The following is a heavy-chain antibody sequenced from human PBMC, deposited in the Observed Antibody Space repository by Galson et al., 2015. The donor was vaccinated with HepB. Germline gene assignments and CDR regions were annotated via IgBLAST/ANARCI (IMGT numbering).Heavy chain of an antibody. CDR1: GFTFSGSA. CDR2: IRSEANSYAT. J-gene: IGHJ6*03. CDR3: TRHLSYYYYMDV. Sequence: SLRLSCAASGFTFSGSAMHWVRQASGKGLEWVGRIRSEANSYATAYAASVKGRFTISRDDSKNTAYLQMNSLKTEDTAVYYCTRHLSYYYYMDVWGKGTTVTVSS. V-gene: IGHV3-73*01.